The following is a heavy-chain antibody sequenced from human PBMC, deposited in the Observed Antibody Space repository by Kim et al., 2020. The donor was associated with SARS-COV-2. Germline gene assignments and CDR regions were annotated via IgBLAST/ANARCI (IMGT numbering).Heavy chain of an antibody. CDR3: ARRNYAVGGFDY. Sequence: SETLSLTCTVSGGSISSSSYYWGWIRQPPGKGLEWIGSIYYSGSTNYNPSLKSRVTISVDTSKNQFSLKLSSVTAADTAVYYCARRNYAVGGFDYWGQETLLTVTP. D-gene: IGHD3-16*01. J-gene: IGHJ4*02. CDR1: GGSISSSSYY. CDR2: IYYSGST. V-gene: IGHV4-39*01.